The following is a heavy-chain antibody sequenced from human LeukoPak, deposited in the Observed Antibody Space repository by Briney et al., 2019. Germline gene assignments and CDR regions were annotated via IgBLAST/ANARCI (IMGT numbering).Heavy chain of an antibody. CDR3: ASDRAHSSSWGWFDP. V-gene: IGHV1-69*05. CDR2: IIPIFGTA. Sequence: GSSVKVSCKASGGTFSSYAISWVRQAPGQGLEWMGGIIPIFGTANYAQKFQGRVTITTDESTSTAYMELSSLRSEDTAVYYCASDRAHSSSWGWFDPWGQGTLVTVSS. CDR1: GGTFSSYA. D-gene: IGHD6-13*01. J-gene: IGHJ5*02.